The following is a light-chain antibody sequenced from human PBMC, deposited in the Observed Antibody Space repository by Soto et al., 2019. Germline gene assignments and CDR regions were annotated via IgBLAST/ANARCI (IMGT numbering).Light chain of an antibody. CDR1: QSVSSSY. CDR2: GAS. J-gene: IGKJ1*01. Sequence: EIVLTQSPGTLSLSPGERATLSCRTSQSVSSSYLAWYQQKPGQAPGLLIYGASSKATGIPDRFSGSGSGTDFTLTISRLEPEDFAVYYCQQYGRSWWTFGQGTKVELK. V-gene: IGKV3-20*01. CDR3: QQYGRSWWT.